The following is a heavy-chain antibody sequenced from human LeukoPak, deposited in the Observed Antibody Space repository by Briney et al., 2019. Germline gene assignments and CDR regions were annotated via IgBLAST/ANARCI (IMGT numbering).Heavy chain of an antibody. Sequence: SETLSLTCTVSGCSISDNYWSLIRQPPGKGLEWIGYAYYSGHTNYNSSLKSRVTMSLDTSKSQFSLRLSSVTAADTAVYFCARHPFATPFDYWGPGTLVTVSS. CDR2: AYYSGHT. CDR3: ARHPFATPFDY. J-gene: IGHJ4*02. V-gene: IGHV4-59*08. D-gene: IGHD2-15*01. CDR1: GCSISDNY.